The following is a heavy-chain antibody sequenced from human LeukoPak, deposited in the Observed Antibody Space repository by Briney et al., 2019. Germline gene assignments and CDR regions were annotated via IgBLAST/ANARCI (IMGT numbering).Heavy chain of an antibody. D-gene: IGHD6-13*01. V-gene: IGHV3-23*01. Sequence: SGGSLRLSCAASGFTFSIYTMSWVRQTPGKGLEWVSAISSSGRSTYYADSVKGRFTISRDISTNTLYLQMNSLRAEDTAVYYCARNEYSFSWYYFDYWGQGTPVTVSS. CDR1: GFTFSIYT. CDR2: ISSSGRST. J-gene: IGHJ4*02. CDR3: ARNEYSFSWYYFDY.